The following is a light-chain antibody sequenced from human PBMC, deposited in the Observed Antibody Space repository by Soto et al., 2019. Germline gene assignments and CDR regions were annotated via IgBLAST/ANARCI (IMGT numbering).Light chain of an antibody. CDR2: SNN. CDR3: AGWDDSLNGRV. Sequence: QSVLTQPPSASGTPGQRVTISCSGSSSNIGSNTVSWYQQLPLSAPKLLIYSNNQRPSGVPDRFSGSKSATSASLAISGLQSEDEADYYCAGWDDSLNGRVFGGGTKLTVL. V-gene: IGLV1-44*01. J-gene: IGLJ3*02. CDR1: SSNIGSNT.